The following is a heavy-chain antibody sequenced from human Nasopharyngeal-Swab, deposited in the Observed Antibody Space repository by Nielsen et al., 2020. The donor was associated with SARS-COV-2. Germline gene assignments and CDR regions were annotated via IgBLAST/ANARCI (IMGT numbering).Heavy chain of an antibody. Sequence: ASVKVSCKASGYTFTGYYMHWVRQAPAQGLEWMGWINPNSGGTNYAQKFQGWVTMTRDTSISTAYMELSRLRSDDTAVYYCARGGSSNYYYYYMDVWGKGTTVTVSS. CDR2: INPNSGGT. V-gene: IGHV1-2*04. CDR3: ARGGSSNYYYYYMDV. J-gene: IGHJ6*03. CDR1: GYTFTGYY. D-gene: IGHD6-6*01.